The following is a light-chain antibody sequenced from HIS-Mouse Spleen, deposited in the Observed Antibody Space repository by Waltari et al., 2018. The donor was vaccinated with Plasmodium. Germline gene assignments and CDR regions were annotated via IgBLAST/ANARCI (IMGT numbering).Light chain of an antibody. CDR2: GAS. Sequence: EIVMTQSPATLSVSPGERATLSCRASQSVSSNLAWYQQKPGQAPRLLIYGASTRATGSPARFSGSGSGTEFTLTISSLQSEDFAVDYCQQYNNWSFTFGPGTKVDIK. J-gene: IGKJ3*01. V-gene: IGKV3-15*01. CDR1: QSVSSN. CDR3: QQYNNWSFT.